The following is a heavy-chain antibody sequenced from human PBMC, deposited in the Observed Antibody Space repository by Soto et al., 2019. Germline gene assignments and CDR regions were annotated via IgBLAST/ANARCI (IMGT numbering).Heavy chain of an antibody. Sequence: QVQLVESGGGVVQPGRSLRLSCTASGFSFSSYGMHWVRQAPGKGLEWVAVIWYDGTNKYYADSVKGRFTISRDNSKNTLYLQMNSLRAEDTAVYYCARALNDFWSGVFDYWGQGTLVTVSS. J-gene: IGHJ4*02. D-gene: IGHD3-3*01. CDR1: GFSFSSYG. CDR2: IWYDGTNK. V-gene: IGHV3-33*01. CDR3: ARALNDFWSGVFDY.